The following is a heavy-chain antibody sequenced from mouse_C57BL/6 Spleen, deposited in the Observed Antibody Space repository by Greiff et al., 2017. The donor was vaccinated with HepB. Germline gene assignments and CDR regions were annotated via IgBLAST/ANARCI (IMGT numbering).Heavy chain of an antibody. CDR3: ARVGYDDYYRFDY. CDR2: IDPSDSET. J-gene: IGHJ2*01. V-gene: IGHV1-52*01. Sequence: QVQLQQPGAELVRPGSSVKLSCKASGYTFTSYWMHWVKQRPIQGLEWIGNIDPSDSETHYNQKFKDKATLTVDKSSSTAYMQLSSLTSEDSAVYYYARVGYDDYYRFDYWGQGTTLTVSS. D-gene: IGHD2-3*01. CDR1: GYTFTSYW.